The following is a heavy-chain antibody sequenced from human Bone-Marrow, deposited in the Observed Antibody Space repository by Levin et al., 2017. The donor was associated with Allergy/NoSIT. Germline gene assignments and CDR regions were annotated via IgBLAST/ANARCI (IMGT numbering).Heavy chain of an antibody. J-gene: IGHJ6*02. Sequence: GESLKISCAASGFTFSSYSMNWVRQAPGKGLEWVSSISSSSSYIYYADSVKGRFTISRDNAKNSLYLQMNSLRAEDTAVYYCAGGYSYGLYYGMDVWGQGTTVTVSS. V-gene: IGHV3-21*01. CDR2: ISSSSSYI. D-gene: IGHD5-18*01. CDR3: AGGYSYGLYYGMDV. CDR1: GFTFSSYS.